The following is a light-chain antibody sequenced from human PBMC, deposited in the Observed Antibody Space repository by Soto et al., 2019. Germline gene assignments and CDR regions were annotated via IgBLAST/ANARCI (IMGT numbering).Light chain of an antibody. V-gene: IGKV3-20*01. J-gene: IGKJ1*01. Sequence: EIVLTQSPGTLSLSPGERATLSCRASQSVVSIYLAWYQQKPGQAPRLLIYGISRRATGIPDRFSGTGSGTEFTLTISSLQSEDFAVYYCQQYNNWPPWTFGQGTKVDTK. CDR2: GIS. CDR1: QSVVSIY. CDR3: QQYNNWPPWT.